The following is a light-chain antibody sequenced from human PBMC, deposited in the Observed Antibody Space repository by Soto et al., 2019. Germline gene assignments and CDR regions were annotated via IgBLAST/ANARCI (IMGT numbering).Light chain of an antibody. Sequence: EIVLTQSPATLSLSPGERASLSCRASQSVGSYLAWYQQKPGQAPRLLIYDASNRATGIPARFSGSGSETDFTLTISSLEPEDFAVYYCQQRDHWPPLSFGGGTKVEIK. CDR2: DAS. V-gene: IGKV3-11*01. CDR1: QSVGSY. J-gene: IGKJ4*01. CDR3: QQRDHWPPLS.